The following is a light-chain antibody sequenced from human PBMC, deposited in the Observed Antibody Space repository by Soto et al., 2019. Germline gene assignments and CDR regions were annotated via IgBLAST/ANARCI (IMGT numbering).Light chain of an antibody. CDR1: SSNIGARYD. CDR3: QSYDNSLRDVV. CDR2: TNS. V-gene: IGLV1-40*01. J-gene: IGLJ2*01. Sequence: QAVATPPPSVSVAPGQRVTISCTGNSSNIGARYDVHWYQQLPGTAPKLLIDTNSNRPSGVPDRFSGSKSDTSASLAITGLLAEDEADYYCQSYDNSLRDVVFGGGTKVTVL.